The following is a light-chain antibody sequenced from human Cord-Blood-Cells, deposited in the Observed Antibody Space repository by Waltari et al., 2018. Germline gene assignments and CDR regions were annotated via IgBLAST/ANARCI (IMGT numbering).Light chain of an antibody. CDR1: HSVSSSY. CDR2: GAS. J-gene: IGKJ2*01. CDR3: QQYGSSHT. V-gene: IGKV3-20*01. Sequence: EIVFTHSPGTLSLSLGERAPLSRTARHSVSSSYLAWYQQKPRQAPRLLIYGASSRATGIPDRFSGSGSGTDFTLTISRLEPEDFAVYYCQQYGSSHTFGQGTKLEIK.